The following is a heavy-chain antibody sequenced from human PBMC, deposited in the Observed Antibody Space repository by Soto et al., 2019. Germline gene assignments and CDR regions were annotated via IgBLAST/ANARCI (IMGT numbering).Heavy chain of an antibody. J-gene: IGHJ3*02. CDR3: ATYEGWGMTGTEGAFDI. D-gene: IGHD1-7*01. CDR2: IYYSGST. CDR1: GGSISGSSYY. Sequence: PSETLSLTCTVSGGSISGSSYYWGWIRQSPGKRLEYIGSIYYSGSTFYDPSLKSRITISVDTSKNQFSLKLSSVTASDTAVYYCATYEGWGMTGTEGAFDIWGQGTKVT. V-gene: IGHV4-39*01.